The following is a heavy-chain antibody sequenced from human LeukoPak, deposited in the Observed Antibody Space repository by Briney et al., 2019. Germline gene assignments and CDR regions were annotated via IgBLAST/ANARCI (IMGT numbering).Heavy chain of an antibody. V-gene: IGHV3-74*01. D-gene: IGHD6-19*01. Sequence: GSLRLSCAASGFTFSSYWMHWVRQAPGKGLVWVSHTNSDGSTTSYADSVKGRFTISRDSAKNTLCLQMNSLRAEDTAVYYCASGPSGWFASDSWGQGTLVTVSS. CDR3: ASGPSGWFASDS. CDR2: TNSDGSTT. CDR1: GFTFSSYW. J-gene: IGHJ4*02.